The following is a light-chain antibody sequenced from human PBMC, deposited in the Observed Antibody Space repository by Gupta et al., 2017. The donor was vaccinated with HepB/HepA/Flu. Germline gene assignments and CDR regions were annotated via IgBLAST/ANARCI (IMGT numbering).Light chain of an antibody. J-gene: IGKJ2*02. V-gene: IGKV2-30*02. Sequence: DVVMTQSPLFLSVTPGQPASISCRSSHSLGHNDGNTYLSWFQQRPGQAPRRLIYKISNRDSGVPDRFSGSGLGNDVTLKISRGEEEDVGCYYCWQPTHWPPCTFGQGTKLDIK. CDR1: HSLGHNDGNTY. CDR2: KIS. CDR3: WQPTHWPPCT.